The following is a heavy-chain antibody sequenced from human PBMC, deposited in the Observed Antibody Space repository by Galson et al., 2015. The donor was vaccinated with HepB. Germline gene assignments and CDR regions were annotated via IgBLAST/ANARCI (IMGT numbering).Heavy chain of an antibody. CDR1: GFTFSTDG. V-gene: IGHV3-30*18. Sequence: SLRLSCAASGFTFSTDGMHWVRQAPGKGLEWVAVISYDGSNKYYADSVKGRFTISRDNSKDTLYLQMNSLRVEDTGVYYCAKVRNGLWPPFDYWGQGTLVTVSS. CDR2: ISYDGSNK. D-gene: IGHD1-14*01. J-gene: IGHJ4*02. CDR3: AKVRNGLWPPFDY.